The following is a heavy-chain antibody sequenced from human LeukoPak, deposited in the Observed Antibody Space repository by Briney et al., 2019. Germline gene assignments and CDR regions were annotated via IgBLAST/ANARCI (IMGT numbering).Heavy chain of an antibody. J-gene: IGHJ4*02. D-gene: IGHD3-10*01. CDR3: VRLWFGEMLPDY. V-gene: IGHV4-59*08. CDR1: GGSISSYY. CDR2: IFHTGST. Sequence: SETLSLTCTVSGGSISSYYWSWIRQPPGKGLEWIGNIFHTGSTHYNPSLKNRITISIDTPKKQFSLRLTSVTAADTAVYFCVRLWFGEMLPDYWGQGTLVTVSS.